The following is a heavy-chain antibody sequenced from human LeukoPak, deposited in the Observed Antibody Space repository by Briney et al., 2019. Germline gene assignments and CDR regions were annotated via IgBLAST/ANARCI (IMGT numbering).Heavy chain of an antibody. Sequence: SETLSLTCAVYGGSFSGYYWSWIRQPPGKGLEWIGEINHSGSTNYNPSLKSRVTISVDTSKNQFSLKLSSVTAADTAVYYCARARDIAAAGHHYFDYWGQGTLVTVSS. CDR3: ARARDIAAAGHHYFDY. CDR2: INHSGST. V-gene: IGHV4-34*01. J-gene: IGHJ4*02. CDR1: GGSFSGYY. D-gene: IGHD6-13*01.